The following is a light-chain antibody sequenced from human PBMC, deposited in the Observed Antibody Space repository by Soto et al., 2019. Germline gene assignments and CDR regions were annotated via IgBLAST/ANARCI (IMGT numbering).Light chain of an antibody. V-gene: IGKV3-11*01. CDR2: DAS. CDR1: QGVSSS. CDR3: QQRFNWVT. Sequence: EIVLTQSPATLSLSPGERATLSCRASQGVSSSLAWYQQKPGQAPRLLIYDASNRATGIPARFSGSGSGTDFTLTISRLEPEDFAVYYCQQRFNWVTFGGGTKVDIK. J-gene: IGKJ4*01.